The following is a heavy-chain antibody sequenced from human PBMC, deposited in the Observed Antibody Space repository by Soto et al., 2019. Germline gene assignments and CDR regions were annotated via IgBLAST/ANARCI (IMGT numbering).Heavy chain of an antibody. D-gene: IGHD2-15*01. Sequence: GGSLRLSCAASGFTFSSYAMHWVRQAPGKGLEWVAVISYDGSNKYYADSVKGRFTISRDNSKNTLYLQMNSLRAEDTAGYYCARDLVRYDVVVVAATHYYYYYYGMDVWGQGTTVTVSS. CDR3: ARDLVRYDVVVVAATHYYYYYYGMDV. V-gene: IGHV3-30-3*01. CDR2: ISYDGSNK. CDR1: GFTFSSYA. J-gene: IGHJ6*02.